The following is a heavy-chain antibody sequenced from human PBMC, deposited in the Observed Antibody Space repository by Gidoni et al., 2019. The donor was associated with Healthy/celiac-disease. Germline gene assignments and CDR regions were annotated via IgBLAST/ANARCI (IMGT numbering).Heavy chain of an antibody. J-gene: IGHJ3*02. CDR2: ISSSSSYI. CDR1: GFPFSSYS. Sequence: EVQLVESGGGLVKPGGSLRVSCAASGFPFSSYSMNWVRQAPGKGLEWVSSISSSSSYIYYADSVKGRFTISRDNAKNSLYLQMNSLRAEDTAVYYCARGGRDGYNHDAFDIWGQGTMVTVSS. D-gene: IGHD5-12*01. CDR3: ARGGRDGYNHDAFDI. V-gene: IGHV3-21*01.